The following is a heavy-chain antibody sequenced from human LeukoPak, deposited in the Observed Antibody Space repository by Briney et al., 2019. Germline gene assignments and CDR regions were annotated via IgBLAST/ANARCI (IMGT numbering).Heavy chain of an antibody. D-gene: IGHD5-12*01. CDR1: GGSISSYY. CDR2: IYYSGST. V-gene: IGHV4-59*01. CDR3: ARGGIPGSDFDY. Sequence: SETLSLTCTVSGGSISSYYWSWLRQPPGKGLEWIGYIYYSGSTNYNPSLKSRVTISVDTSKNQFSLKLSSVTAADTAVYYCARGGIPGSDFDYWGQGTLVTVSS. J-gene: IGHJ4*02.